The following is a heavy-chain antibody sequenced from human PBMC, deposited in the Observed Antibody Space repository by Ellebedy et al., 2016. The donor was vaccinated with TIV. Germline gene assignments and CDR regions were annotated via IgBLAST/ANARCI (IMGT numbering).Heavy chain of an antibody. V-gene: IGHV4-4*07. CDR3: ARSSGITIFGGDWFDP. Sequence: GSLRLSXTVSGGSISSYYWSWIRQPAGKGLEWIGRIYTSGSTNYNPSLKSRVTMSVDTSKNQFSLKLSSVTAADTAVYYCARSSGITIFGGDWFDPWGQGTLVTVSS. CDR2: IYTSGST. J-gene: IGHJ5*02. D-gene: IGHD3-3*01. CDR1: GGSISSYY.